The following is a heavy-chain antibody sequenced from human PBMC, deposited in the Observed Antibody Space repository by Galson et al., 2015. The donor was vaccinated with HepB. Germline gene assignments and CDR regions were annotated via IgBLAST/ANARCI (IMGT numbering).Heavy chain of an antibody. CDR2: INSDGSST. Sequence: SLRLSCAASGLTFSSYWMHWVRQAPGKGLVWVSRINSDGSSTSYADSVKGRFTISRDNAKNTLYLQMNSLRAEDTAVYYCARLPHASEYYYYGMDVWGQGTTVTVSS. CDR1: GLTFSSYW. V-gene: IGHV3-74*01. CDR3: ARLPHASEYYYYGMDV. J-gene: IGHJ6*02.